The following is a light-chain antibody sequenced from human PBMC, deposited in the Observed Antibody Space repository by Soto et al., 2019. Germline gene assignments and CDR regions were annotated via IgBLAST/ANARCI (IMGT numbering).Light chain of an antibody. J-gene: IGLJ2*01. Sequence: SYELTQPPSVSVAPGQTARITCGGNNIGSKSVHWYQQKPGQAPVLVVYDDSDWPSGIPERFSGSNSGNTATLTISRVEAGDEADYYCQVWDSSSDHVVFGGGTKLTVL. V-gene: IGLV3-21*02. CDR2: DDS. CDR3: QVWDSSSDHVV. CDR1: NIGSKS.